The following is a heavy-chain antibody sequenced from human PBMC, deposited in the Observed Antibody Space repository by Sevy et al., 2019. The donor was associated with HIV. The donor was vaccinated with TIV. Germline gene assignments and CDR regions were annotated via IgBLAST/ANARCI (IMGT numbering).Heavy chain of an antibody. V-gene: IGHV3-30*18. CDR1: GFDFREYA. CDR2: VSSDGTNT. CDR3: AKVGMQLRSYFDF. Sequence: GGSLRLSCGASGFDFREYAVHWVRQAPGKGLEWVAAVSSDGTNTYYVDSVKGRFTISRDSSQNTLFLHMNSLRVEDTAVYYCAKVGMQLRSYFDFWGQGTLVTVSS. J-gene: IGHJ4*02. D-gene: IGHD6-6*01.